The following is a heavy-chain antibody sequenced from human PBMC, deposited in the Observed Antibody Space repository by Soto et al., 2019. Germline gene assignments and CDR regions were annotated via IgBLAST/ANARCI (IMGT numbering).Heavy chain of an antibody. CDR1: VCSFSSYC. J-gene: IGHJ6*02. V-gene: IGHV3-7*05. CDR3: ARVRTENYYGMDV. Sequence: ETLILTCADSVCSFSSYCRSWVRQAPGKGLEWVANIKQDETEKYYVDSVKGRFAISRDNGKNTLYLQMNSLRAEDTAIYYCARVRTENYYGMDVWGQGTTVTVSS. CDR2: IKQDETEK.